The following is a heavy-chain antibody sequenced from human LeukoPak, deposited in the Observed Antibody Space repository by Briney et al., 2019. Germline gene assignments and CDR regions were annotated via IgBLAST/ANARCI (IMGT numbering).Heavy chain of an antibody. CDR2: IYYSGST. J-gene: IGHJ3*02. Sequence: SPTLSLTCTVSGGPISSGAYYWSWIRQPPGKGLEWIGYIYYSGSTYYNPSLKSRVTISVDTSKNQFSLKMSSVTAADTAVYYCAETVTNVAFDIWGQGTMVTVSS. V-gene: IGHV4-30-4*01. CDR1: GGPISSGAYY. CDR3: AETVTNVAFDI. D-gene: IGHD4-17*01.